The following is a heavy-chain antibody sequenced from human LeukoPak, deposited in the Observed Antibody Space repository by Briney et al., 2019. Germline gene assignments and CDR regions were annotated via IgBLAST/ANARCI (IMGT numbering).Heavy chain of an antibody. D-gene: IGHD3-3*01. J-gene: IGHJ5*02. CDR2: IRGSGYNP. CDR3: ATCAKTPDGRSGRCNWFDA. Sequence: GGSLRLSCTASGFTFSKYDMNWVRQAPGKGLEGVACIRGSGYNPEYTDSVKGGFTISRDNSSNTLYLQLHSLRAEATALYCCATCAKTPDGRSGRCNWFDAWGQGTLVTVSS. V-gene: IGHV3-23*01. CDR1: GFTFSKYD.